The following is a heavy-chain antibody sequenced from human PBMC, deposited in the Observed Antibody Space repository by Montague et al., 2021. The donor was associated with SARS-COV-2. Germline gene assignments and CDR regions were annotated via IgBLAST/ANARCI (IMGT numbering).Heavy chain of an antibody. D-gene: IGHD3-10*01. V-gene: IGHV4-34*01. CDR1: GGSFSTYS. CDR2: INHGGST. Sequence: SETLSLTCAVHGGSFSTYSWNWICQPPGKGLEWTGEINHGGSTKFSPSLKGRLTISTDTSKNQFSLKLTSVAAADTAVYYCARLRDGVVPSPILGVGPFYSYYYMDVWGRGTPVTVSS. J-gene: IGHJ6*03. CDR3: ARLRDGVVPSPILGVGPFYSYYYMDV.